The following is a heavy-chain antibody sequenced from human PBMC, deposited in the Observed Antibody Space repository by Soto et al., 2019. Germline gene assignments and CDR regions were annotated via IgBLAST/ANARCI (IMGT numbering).Heavy chain of an antibody. CDR1: GYTFTIYG. CDR3: ARLETYDYVWGSYRPPDY. V-gene: IGHV1-18*01. D-gene: IGHD3-16*02. CDR2: ISAYNGNT. J-gene: IGHJ4*02. Sequence: ASVKVSCKASGYTFTIYGISWVRQAPGQGLEWMGWISAYNGNTNYAQKLQGRVTMTTDTSTSTAYMELRSLRSDDTAVYYCARLETYDYVWGSYRPPDYWGQGTLVTVSS.